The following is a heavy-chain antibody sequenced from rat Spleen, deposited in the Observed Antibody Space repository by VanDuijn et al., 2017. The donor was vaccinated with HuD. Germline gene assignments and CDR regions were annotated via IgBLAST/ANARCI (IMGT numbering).Heavy chain of an antibody. CDR1: GFTFSTAW. Sequence: EVQLVESGGGLVQPGRSLKLSCAASGFTFSTAWMHWVRQSPDKRLEWIARIKDKPNNYATDYVESVKGRFTISRDDSKSSVYLQMNSLKEEDTATYYCTTPNYYDSRSLVDYWGQGVMVTVSS. CDR2: IKDKPNNYAT. D-gene: IGHD1-2*01. V-gene: IGHV6-13*01. J-gene: IGHJ2*01. CDR3: TTPNYYDSRSLVDY.